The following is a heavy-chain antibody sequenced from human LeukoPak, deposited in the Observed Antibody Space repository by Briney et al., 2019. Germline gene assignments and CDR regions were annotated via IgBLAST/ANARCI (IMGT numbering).Heavy chain of an antibody. V-gene: IGHV3-48*03. Sequence: QPGGSLRLSCAASGFTFSSYEMNWVRQAPGKGLEWVSYISSSGSTIYYADSVKGRFTISRDNAKNSLYLQMNSLRAEDTAVYYCASKATSLGYDFSWGQGTLVTVSS. CDR1: GFTFSSYE. J-gene: IGHJ5*02. CDR2: ISSSGSTI. D-gene: IGHD3-3*01. CDR3: ASKATSLGYDFS.